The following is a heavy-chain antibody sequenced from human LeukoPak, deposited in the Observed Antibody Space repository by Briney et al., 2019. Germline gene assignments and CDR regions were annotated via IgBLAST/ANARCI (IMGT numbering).Heavy chain of an antibody. D-gene: IGHD1-7*01. V-gene: IGHV1-24*01. Sequence: ASVKVSCKVSGYTLTDLSMHWVRQAPGKGLEWMGGFDPEDGETIYAQKFQGRVTMTEDTSTDTAYMELSSLRSEDTAVYYCATRVINWNYRNWFDPWGQGTLVTVSS. CDR1: GYTLTDLS. CDR2: FDPEDGET. J-gene: IGHJ5*02. CDR3: ATRVINWNYRNWFDP.